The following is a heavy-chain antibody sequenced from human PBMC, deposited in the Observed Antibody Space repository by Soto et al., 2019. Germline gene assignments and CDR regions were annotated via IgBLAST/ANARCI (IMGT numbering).Heavy chain of an antibody. J-gene: IGHJ4*02. CDR3: ARSYYDSNNYYYYFDL. CDR1: GGTFSLYA. V-gene: IGHV1-69*13. Sequence: SVKVSCKASGGTFSLYAISWVQQAPGQGLEWMGGIIPLFGTTNYAQKFQGTVTITADESTTTAYMELSSLRSEDTAVYYCARSYYDSNNYYYYFDLWGQGTPVTVSS. CDR2: IIPLFGTT. D-gene: IGHD3-22*01.